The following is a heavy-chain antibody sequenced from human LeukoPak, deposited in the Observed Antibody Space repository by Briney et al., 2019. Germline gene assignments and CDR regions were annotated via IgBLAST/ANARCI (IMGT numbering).Heavy chain of an antibody. Sequence: SVKVSCKASGGTFSSYAISWVRQAPGQGLEWMGGIIPIFGTANYAQKFQGRVTITTDESTSTAYMELSSLRSEDTAVYYCASPTVTTDLVEYYYMDVWGKGTTVTVSS. CDR2: IIPIFGTA. V-gene: IGHV1-69*05. CDR1: GGTFSSYA. J-gene: IGHJ6*03. D-gene: IGHD4-11*01. CDR3: ASPTVTTDLVEYYYMDV.